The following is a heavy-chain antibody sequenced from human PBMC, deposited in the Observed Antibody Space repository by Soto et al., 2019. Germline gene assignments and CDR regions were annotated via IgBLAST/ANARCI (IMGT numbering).Heavy chain of an antibody. CDR1: GFTFSSYT. CDR3: ARGPYDFWTGYFADAFDV. J-gene: IGHJ3*01. V-gene: IGHV3-30-3*01. CDR2: ISYDGSNK. D-gene: IGHD3-3*01. Sequence: PRLSCAASGFTFSSYTLHWVRQAPGKGLEWVALISYDGSNKYYADSVKGRFTISRDNSKNTLYLQMNSLRPEDTALFYCARGPYDFWTGYFADAFDVWGQGTMVT.